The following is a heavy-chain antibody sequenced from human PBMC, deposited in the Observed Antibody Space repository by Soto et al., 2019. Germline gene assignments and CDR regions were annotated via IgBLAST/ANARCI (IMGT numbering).Heavy chain of an antibody. J-gene: IGHJ4*02. CDR2: IYPGNSNT. Sequence: PGESLKISCKGSGYSFTNYWIGWVRQMPGTGLEWMGIIYPGNSNTRYSPSFEGQVTMSADKSINTAYLQWSSLRASDTAIYFCARPSDVGLASSFEYWGQGTQVNVSS. V-gene: IGHV5-51*01. CDR1: GYSFTNYW. CDR3: ARPSDVGLASSFEY.